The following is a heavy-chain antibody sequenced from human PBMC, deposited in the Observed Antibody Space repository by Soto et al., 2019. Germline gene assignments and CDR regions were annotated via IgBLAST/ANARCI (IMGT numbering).Heavy chain of an antibody. J-gene: IGHJ2*01. V-gene: IGHV3-33*01. CDR3: ARDRHYFDL. CDR2: IWYDGSNR. CDR1: GFSFSTYT. Sequence: QVQLEESGGGVVQPGRSLRLSCAASGFSFSTYTIHWVRQAPGKGLEWVAFIWYDGSNRDYADSGKGRFTISRDNSKNTMYLQMNSRRVVYTAMYFCARDRHYFDLWGRATLVTVSS.